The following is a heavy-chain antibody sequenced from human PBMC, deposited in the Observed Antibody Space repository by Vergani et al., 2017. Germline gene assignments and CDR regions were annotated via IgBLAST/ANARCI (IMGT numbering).Heavy chain of an antibody. Sequence: EVQLVESGGGLVKPGGSLRLSCAASGFTFSSYSMNWVRQAPGKGLEWVSSISSSSSYIYYADSVKGRFTISRDNAKNSLYLQMNSLRAEDTAVYYCARGYNSKLQFDYWGQGTLVTVSS. CDR2: ISSSSSYI. J-gene: IGHJ4*02. D-gene: IGHD1-14*01. V-gene: IGHV3-21*01. CDR3: ARGYNSKLQFDY. CDR1: GFTFSSYS.